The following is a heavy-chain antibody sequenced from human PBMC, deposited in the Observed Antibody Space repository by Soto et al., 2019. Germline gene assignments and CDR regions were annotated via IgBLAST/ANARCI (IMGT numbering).Heavy chain of an antibody. D-gene: IGHD4-4*01. CDR1: GFTFSRYE. CDR3: ARDPAIYSGNFDYGLDV. Sequence: GGSRRLSCAVSGFTFSRYEMNWVRQAPGKGLEWVSYIGTSGKTIYYADSVRGRFTISRDNAKNSLYLQMNSLRAEDTAVYYCARDPAIYSGNFDYGLDVWGQGTTVTVSS. J-gene: IGHJ6*02. V-gene: IGHV3-48*03. CDR2: IGTSGKTI.